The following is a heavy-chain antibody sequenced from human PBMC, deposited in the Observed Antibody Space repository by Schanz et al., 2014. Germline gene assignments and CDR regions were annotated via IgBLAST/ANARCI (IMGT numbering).Heavy chain of an antibody. CDR3: AKGLYYDNTGGGFDY. CDR1: GFTFSSFS. D-gene: IGHD3-16*01. CDR2: ISGSGVTT. Sequence: QLVESGGGLVQPGGSLRLSCEASGFTFSSFSMNWVRQAPGKGLEWVSVISGSGVTTYYADSVTGRFTIFRDNSKDTLYLQMNSLRAEDTAVYYCAKGLYYDNTGGGFDYWGQGTLVTVSS. V-gene: IGHV3-23*04. J-gene: IGHJ4*02.